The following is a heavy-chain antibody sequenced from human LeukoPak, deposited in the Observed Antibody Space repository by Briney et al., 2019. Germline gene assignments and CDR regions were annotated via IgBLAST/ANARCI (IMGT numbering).Heavy chain of an antibody. Sequence: GGSLRLSCAASGFTVSSNYMSWVRQAPGKGLEWVSVIYSGGSTYYADSVKGRFTIPRDNSKNTLYLQMNSLRAEDTAVYYCARERFVYDFWSGYYETPADYYYYGMDVWGQGTTVTVSS. J-gene: IGHJ6*02. V-gene: IGHV3-53*01. CDR2: IYSGGST. D-gene: IGHD3-3*01. CDR1: GFTVSSNY. CDR3: ARERFVYDFWSGYYETPADYYYYGMDV.